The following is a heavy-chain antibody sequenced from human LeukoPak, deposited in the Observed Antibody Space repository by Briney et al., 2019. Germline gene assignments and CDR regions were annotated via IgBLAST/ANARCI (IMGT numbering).Heavy chain of an antibody. J-gene: IGHJ3*02. CDR2: INHSGST. CDR3: ARVVLEQQLVSYPYDI. V-gene: IGHV4-34*01. Sequence: SETLSLTCAVYGGSFSGYYWSWIRQPPGKGLEWIGEINHSGSTNYNPSLKSRVTISVDTSKNQFSLKLSSVTAADTAVYYCARVVLEQQLVSYPYDIWGQGTMVTVSS. D-gene: IGHD6-13*01. CDR1: GGSFSGYY.